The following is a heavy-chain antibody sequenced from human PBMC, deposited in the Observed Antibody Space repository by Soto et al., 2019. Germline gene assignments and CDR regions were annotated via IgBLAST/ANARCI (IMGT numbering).Heavy chain of an antibody. D-gene: IGHD2-21*02. V-gene: IGHV1-69*13. Sequence: SVKVSCKASGGPFSSYAISWVRQAPGQGLEWMGGIIPIFGTANYAQKFQGRVTITADESTSTAYMELSSLRSEDTAVYYCARDLGAYCGGDCHNWFDPWGQGTLVTVSS. CDR3: ARDLGAYCGGDCHNWFDP. CDR1: GGPFSSYA. J-gene: IGHJ5*02. CDR2: IIPIFGTA.